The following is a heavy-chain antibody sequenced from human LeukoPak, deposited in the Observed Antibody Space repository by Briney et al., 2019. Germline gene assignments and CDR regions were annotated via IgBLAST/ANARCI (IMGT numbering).Heavy chain of an antibody. CDR1: GNTNNKFG. D-gene: IGHD3-10*01. CDR2: ISSDNGIP. Sequence: ASVKVSCKASGNTNNKFGVTWVRQAPGQGLEWIGWISSDNGIPRYADKFQGRVTITSDKSTTTSYMEVRSLRSDDTAVYFCANVAKGRFFFYYMDVWGKGTTVTVS. J-gene: IGHJ6*03. V-gene: IGHV1-18*01. CDR3: ANVAKGRFFFYYMDV.